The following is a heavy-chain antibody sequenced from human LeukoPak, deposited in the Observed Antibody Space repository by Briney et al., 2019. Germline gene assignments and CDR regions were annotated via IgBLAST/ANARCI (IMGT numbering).Heavy chain of an antibody. D-gene: IGHD6-19*01. CDR1: GGSISSSSYY. V-gene: IGHV4-39*01. CDR3: ARLIGQWLVLDY. J-gene: IGHJ4*02. CDR2: IYYSGST. Sequence: TSETLSLTCTVSGGSISSSSYYWRWIRQPPGKGREWIGGIYYSGSTYYNPSLKSRVTISVDTSKNQFSLKLSAVTAADTAEYYCARLIGQWLVLDYWGQGILVTVSS.